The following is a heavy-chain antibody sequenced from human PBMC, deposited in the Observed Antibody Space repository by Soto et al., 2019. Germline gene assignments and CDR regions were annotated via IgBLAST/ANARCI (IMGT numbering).Heavy chain of an antibody. CDR3: AKGRGTMVRGAFEDYYYYYYGMDV. CDR1: GFTFSSYA. J-gene: IGHJ6*02. V-gene: IGHV3-23*01. CDR2: ISGSGGST. D-gene: IGHD3-10*01. Sequence: GGSLRLSCAASGFTFSSYAMSWVRQAPGKGLEWVSAISGSGGSTYYADSVKGRFTISRDNSKNTLYLQMNSLRAEDTAVYYCAKGRGTMVRGAFEDYYYYYYGMDVWGQGTTVTVSS.